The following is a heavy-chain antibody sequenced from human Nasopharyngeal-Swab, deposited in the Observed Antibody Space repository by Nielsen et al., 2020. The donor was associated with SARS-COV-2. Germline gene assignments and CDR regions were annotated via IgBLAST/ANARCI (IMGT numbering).Heavy chain of an antibody. J-gene: IGHJ4*02. CDR3: ARGMAAAGTLDY. CDR1: GYTFTSYA. D-gene: IGHD6-13*01. CDR2: INAGNGNT. Sequence: ASVKVSCKASGYTFTSYAMHWVRQAPGQRLEWMGWINAGNGNTKYSQKFQGRVTITRDTSASTAYMELSSLRSEDTAVYYCARGMAAAGTLDYWGQGTLVTVSS. V-gene: IGHV1-3*01.